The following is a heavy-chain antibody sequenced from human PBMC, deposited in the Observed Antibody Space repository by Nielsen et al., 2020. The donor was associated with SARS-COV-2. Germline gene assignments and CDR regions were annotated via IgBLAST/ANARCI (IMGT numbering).Heavy chain of an antibody. D-gene: IGHD6-19*01. Sequence: GESLKISCAASGFKFSSYGMHWVRQAPGKGLEWVAVIWYDGSNKYYADSVKGRFIISRDNSKNTLYLQMNSLRAEDTAVYYCARDLPYSSGWSGDYLDYWGQGTLVTVSS. V-gene: IGHV3-33*08. J-gene: IGHJ4*02. CDR1: GFKFSSYG. CDR3: ARDLPYSSGWSGDYLDY. CDR2: IWYDGSNK.